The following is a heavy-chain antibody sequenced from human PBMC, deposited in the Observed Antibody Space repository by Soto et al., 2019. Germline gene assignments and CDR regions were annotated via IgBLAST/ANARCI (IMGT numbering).Heavy chain of an antibody. D-gene: IGHD3-10*01. CDR2: INHSGST. CDR3: ARGRYYGSGSYYNPFYYYGMDV. V-gene: IGHV4-34*01. CDR1: GGSFSGHY. J-gene: IGHJ6*02. Sequence: QVQLQQWGAGLLKPSETLSLTCAVYGGSFSGHYWSWISQPPGKGLEWIGEINHSGSTNYNPSLKSRVTISVGTSKNQFSLKLSSVTAADTAVYYCARGRYYGSGSYYNPFYYYGMDVWGQGTTVTVSS.